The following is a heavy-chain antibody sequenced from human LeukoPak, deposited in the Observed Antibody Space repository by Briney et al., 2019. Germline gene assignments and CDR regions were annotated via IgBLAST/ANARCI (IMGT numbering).Heavy chain of an antibody. CDR3: ARDTPAYYDSSGYSASDAFDI. D-gene: IGHD3-22*01. J-gene: IGHJ3*02. Sequence: ASETLSLTCAVYGGSFSGYYWSWIRQPPGKGLEWIGYIYYSGSTNYNPSLKSRVSISVDTSKNQFSLKLSSVTAADTAVYYCARDTPAYYDSSGYSASDAFDIWGQGTMVTVSS. V-gene: IGHV4-59*01. CDR2: IYYSGST. CDR1: GGSFSGYY.